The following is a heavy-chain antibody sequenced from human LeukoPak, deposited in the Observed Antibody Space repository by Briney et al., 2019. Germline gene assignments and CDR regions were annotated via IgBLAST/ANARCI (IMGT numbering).Heavy chain of an antibody. CDR1: GSTFSSYW. V-gene: IGHV5-51*01. J-gene: IGHJ4*02. CDR2: IYPGDSDT. D-gene: IGHD3-3*01. Sequence: GESLKISCKGSGSTFSSYWIGWVRQMPGKGLEWMGIIYPGDSDTRYSPSLQGQVTISVDTSIGTAYLQWSSLKASDTAIYYCARQNDFRLDYWGQGTLVTVSS. CDR3: ARQNDFRLDY.